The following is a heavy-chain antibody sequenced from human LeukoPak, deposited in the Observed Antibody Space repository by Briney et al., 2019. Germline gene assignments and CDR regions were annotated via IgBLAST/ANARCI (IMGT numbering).Heavy chain of an antibody. CDR2: ISPFNGNT. CDR3: ARGSLGWGSEPEYFDY. CDR1: GYTFTSHG. D-gene: IGHD1-14*01. Sequence: SVKVSCKASGYTFTSHGFSWVRQAPGQGLEWMGWISPFNGNTNYAEKFQGRVTMTTDTSTSTVGMELRSLRSDDTAVYYCARGSLGWGSEPEYFDYWGQGTLVTVSS. J-gene: IGHJ4*01. V-gene: IGHV1-18*01.